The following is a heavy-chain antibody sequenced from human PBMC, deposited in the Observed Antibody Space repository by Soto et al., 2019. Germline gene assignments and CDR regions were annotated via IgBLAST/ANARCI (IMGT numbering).Heavy chain of an antibody. J-gene: IGHJ6*02. V-gene: IGHV3-13*05. CDR3: ARTDKDFYGLDV. CDR1: GFTFRNYD. CDR2: ISAAGDP. Sequence: EVQLVESGGGLVQPGGSLRLSFEAFGFTFRNYDMHWVRQGTGKGLEGVSGISAAGDPDYAGSVEGRFTISRENAQNSCSLQMNSLRVDDTAAYYCARTDKDFYGLDVWGQATTVIVSS.